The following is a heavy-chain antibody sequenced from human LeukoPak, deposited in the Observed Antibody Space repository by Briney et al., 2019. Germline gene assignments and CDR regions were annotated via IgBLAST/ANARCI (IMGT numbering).Heavy chain of an antibody. CDR2: IIPILGTA. Sequence: GSSVKVSCKASGGTFSSYAISWVRQAPGQGLEWMGGIIPILGTANYAQKFQGRVTMTRDTSISTAYMEVSRLRSDDTAVYYCARGGGSSSGPVRYYYYYYMDVWGKGTTVTVSS. D-gene: IGHD6-6*01. CDR1: GGTFSSYA. CDR3: ARGGGSSSGPVRYYYYYYMDV. V-gene: IGHV1-69*05. J-gene: IGHJ6*03.